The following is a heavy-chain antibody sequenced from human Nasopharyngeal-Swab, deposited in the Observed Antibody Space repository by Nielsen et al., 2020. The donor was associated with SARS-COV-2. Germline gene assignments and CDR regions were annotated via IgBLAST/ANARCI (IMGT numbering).Heavy chain of an antibody. Sequence: VRQMPGKGQEWEANIKQEGSEKYYVDSVKGRFTISRDNAKNSLYLQMNSMRAEDTAVYYCAREMGEFDYWGQGTLVTVSS. J-gene: IGHJ4*02. V-gene: IGHV3-7*01. D-gene: IGHD2-21*01. CDR3: AREMGEFDY. CDR2: IKQEGSEK.